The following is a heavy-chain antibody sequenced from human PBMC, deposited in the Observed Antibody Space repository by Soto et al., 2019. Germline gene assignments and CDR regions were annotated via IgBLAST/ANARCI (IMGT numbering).Heavy chain of an antibody. CDR2: IDWDDDK. CDR1: GFSLSTSGMC. J-gene: IGHJ6*02. D-gene: IGHD6-19*01. CDR3: ARSRQWLVEGVAYYYYGMDV. V-gene: IGHV2-70*01. Sequence: SGPTLVNPTQTLTLTCTFSGFSLSTSGMCVSWIRQPPGKALEWLALIDWDDDKYYSTSLKTRLTISKDTSKNQVVLTMTNMDPVDTATYYCARSRQWLVEGVAYYYYGMDVWGQGTTVTVSS.